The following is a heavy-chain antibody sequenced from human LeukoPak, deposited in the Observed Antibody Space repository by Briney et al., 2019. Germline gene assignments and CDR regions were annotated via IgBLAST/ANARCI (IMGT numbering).Heavy chain of an antibody. J-gene: IGHJ5*02. CDR2: IYYSGST. Sequence: PGGSLRLSCAASGFTFSSYWMHWVRQAPGKGLEWIGSIYYSGSTYYNPSLKSRVTISVDTSKNQFSLKLSSVTAADTAVYYCAAQPGGPDYSNYEWPGWFDPWGQGTLVTVSS. D-gene: IGHD4-11*01. V-gene: IGHV4-59*05. CDR1: GFTFSSYW. CDR3: AAQPGGPDYSNYEWPGWFDP.